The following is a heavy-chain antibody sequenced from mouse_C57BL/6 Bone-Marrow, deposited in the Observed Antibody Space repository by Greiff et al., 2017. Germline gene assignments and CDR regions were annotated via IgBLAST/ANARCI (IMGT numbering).Heavy chain of an antibody. Sequence: EVKLVESGGGLVQPGGSLSLSCADSGFTFTDYYMSWVRQPPGKALEWLGFIRNKANGYTTEYSASVQGRFTISRDNSQSILYLQMHALRAEDSATYYCARYRGTGTDYYAMDYRGQGTSVTGSS. CDR1: GFTFTDYY. V-gene: IGHV7-3*01. D-gene: IGHD4-1*01. CDR3: ARYRGTGTDYYAMDY. CDR2: IRNKANGYTT. J-gene: IGHJ4*01.